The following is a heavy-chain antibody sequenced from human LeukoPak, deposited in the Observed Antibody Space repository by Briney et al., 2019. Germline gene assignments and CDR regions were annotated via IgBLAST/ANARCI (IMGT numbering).Heavy chain of an antibody. CDR2: IYHSGST. D-gene: IGHD2-2*01. CDR1: GGSISSGGYY. Sequence: PSETLSLTCTVSGGSISSGGYYWSWVRQPPGKGLEWIGYIYHSGSTYYNPSLKSRVTISVDRSKNQFSLKLSSVTAADTAVYYCAREYQLLDYWGQGTLVTVSS. J-gene: IGHJ4*02. V-gene: IGHV4-30-2*01. CDR3: AREYQLLDY.